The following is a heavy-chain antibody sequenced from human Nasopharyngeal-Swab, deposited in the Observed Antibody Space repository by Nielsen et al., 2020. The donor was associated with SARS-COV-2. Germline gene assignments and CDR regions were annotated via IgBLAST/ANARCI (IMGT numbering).Heavy chain of an antibody. CDR1: GFTFSSYW. CDR2: IKQDGSEK. D-gene: IGHD2-2*02. J-gene: IGHJ6*02. V-gene: IGHV3-7*03. CDR3: ARGGYCSSTSCDTYYYYGMDV. Sequence: GESLKISCAASGFTFSSYWMSWVRQAPGKGLEWVANIKQDGSEKYYVDSVKGRFTISRDNAKNSLYLQMNSLRAEDTAVYYCARGGYCSSTSCDTYYYYGMDVWGQGTTVTVSS.